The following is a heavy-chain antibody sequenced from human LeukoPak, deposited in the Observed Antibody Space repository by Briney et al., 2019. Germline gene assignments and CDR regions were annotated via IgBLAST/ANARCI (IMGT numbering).Heavy chain of an antibody. CDR1: GYTFTSYD. D-gene: IGHD6-19*01. Sequence: ASVKVSCKASGYTFTSYDINWVRQATGQGPEWMGWMNPSGGQTNYAQSLQGRVTMTRNTSTSTAYMELSSLRSKDTAVYYCTRRSVAGTFEYWGQGTLVTVSS. V-gene: IGHV1-8*01. CDR2: MNPSGGQT. CDR3: TRRSVAGTFEY. J-gene: IGHJ4*02.